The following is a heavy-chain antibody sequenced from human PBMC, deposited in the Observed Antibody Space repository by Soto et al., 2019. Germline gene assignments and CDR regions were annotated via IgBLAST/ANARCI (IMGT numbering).Heavy chain of an antibody. CDR3: SRSADCSGGSCYSNYCYYMDV. Sequence: QVQLVQSGAEVKKPGASVKVSCKASGYTFTGYYMHWVRQAPGQGLEWMGWINPNSGGTNYAQKFQGWVTMTRDTSISTAYIELSRLRSDDTAVYYCSRSADCSGGSCYSNYCYYMDVWGKGTTVTVSS. J-gene: IGHJ6*03. CDR2: INPNSGGT. D-gene: IGHD2-15*01. CDR1: GYTFTGYY. V-gene: IGHV1-2*04.